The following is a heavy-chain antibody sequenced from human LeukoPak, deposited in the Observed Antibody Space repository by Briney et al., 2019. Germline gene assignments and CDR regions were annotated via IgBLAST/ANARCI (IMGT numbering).Heavy chain of an antibody. D-gene: IGHD6-13*01. V-gene: IGHV3-74*01. CDR3: ARGRVVAAAGTFDP. CDR2: INSDESSA. Sequence: GGSLRLSCVASGFTFSSYWMHWVRQAPGKGLVWASRINSDESSATYADSVKGRFTISRDSAKNTLYLQMNSLRAEDTAVYYCARGRVVAAAGTFDPWGQGTLVTVSS. J-gene: IGHJ5*02. CDR1: GFTFSSYW.